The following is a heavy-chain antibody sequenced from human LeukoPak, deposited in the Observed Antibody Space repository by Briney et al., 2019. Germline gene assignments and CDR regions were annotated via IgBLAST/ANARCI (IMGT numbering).Heavy chain of an antibody. CDR1: GGSISRYH. V-gene: IGHV4-59*01. J-gene: IGHJ4*02. CDR3: ARGGWNKFDY. CDR2: IFYSGTT. Sequence: SETLSPTCTVPGGSISRYHWSLIRQPPGKGLEWIGFIFYSGTTNYNPSLKSRVTISVDTSKNQFSLKLSSVTAADTAVYYCARGGWNKFDYWGQGTLVTVSS. D-gene: IGHD3-22*01.